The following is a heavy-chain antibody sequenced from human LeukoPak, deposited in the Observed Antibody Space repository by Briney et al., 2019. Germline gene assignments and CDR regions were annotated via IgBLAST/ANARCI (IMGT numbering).Heavy chain of an antibody. V-gene: IGHV3-66*01. D-gene: IGHD6-19*01. CDR2: IYSGGNT. CDR1: GFTVSTYY. Sequence: GGSLRLSCAASGFTVSTYYMSWVRQAPGKGLEWVSIIYSGGNTYYADSVKGRFTISKDNSKSTLYLQMNSLRAEDTAVYYCAKAGYSSGWRNFDSWGQGTLVTVSS. J-gene: IGHJ4*02. CDR3: AKAGYSSGWRNFDS.